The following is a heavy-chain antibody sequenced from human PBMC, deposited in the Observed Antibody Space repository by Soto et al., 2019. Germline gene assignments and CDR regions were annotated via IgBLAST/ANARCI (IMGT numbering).Heavy chain of an antibody. CDR2: ISSSSSYT. J-gene: IGHJ4*02. CDR3: ARERTTGTYNY. CDR1: GFTFSDYY. D-gene: IGHD1-1*01. V-gene: IGHV3-11*06. Sequence: QVQLVESGGGLVKPGGSLRLSCAASGFTFSDYYMSWIRQAPGKGLEWVSYISSSSSYTNYADSVKGRFTISRDNAKNSLYLQMNSLRAEDTAVYYCARERTTGTYNYWRQGTLVTVSS.